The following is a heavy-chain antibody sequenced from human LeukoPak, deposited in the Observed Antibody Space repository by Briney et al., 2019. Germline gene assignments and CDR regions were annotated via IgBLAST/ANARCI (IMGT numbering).Heavy chain of an antibody. CDR3: ARVTRWAGLDF. Sequence: SQTLSLTCTVSGGSISSGGYYWSWIRQHPGKGLEWIGYIYYSGSTYYNPSLKSRLTISVDTSENQFSLHLTSVTAADTAVYFCARVTRWAGLDFWGQGTLVTVSS. D-gene: IGHD2-21*02. J-gene: IGHJ4*02. CDR1: GGSISSGGYY. V-gene: IGHV4-30-4*08. CDR2: IYYSGST.